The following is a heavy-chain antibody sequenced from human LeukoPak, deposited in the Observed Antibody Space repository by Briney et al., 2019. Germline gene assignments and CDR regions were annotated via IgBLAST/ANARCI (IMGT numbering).Heavy chain of an antibody. D-gene: IGHD6-19*01. V-gene: IGHV4-61*02. CDR3: ARDQALGYGWPTVLAIDI. CDR2: VYTSGST. Sequence: SETLSLTCAVSGGSISSGGYYWSWIRQPAGKGLEWIGRVYTSGSTNYNPSLKSRVTISIDTSKNQFSLNLSSVTAADTAVYYCARDQALGYGWPTVLAIDIWGQGTMVTVSS. CDR1: GGSISSGGYY. J-gene: IGHJ3*02.